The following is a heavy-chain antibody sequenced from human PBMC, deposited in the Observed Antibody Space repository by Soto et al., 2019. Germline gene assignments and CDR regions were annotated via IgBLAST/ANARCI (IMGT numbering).Heavy chain of an antibody. D-gene: IGHD3-22*01. Sequence: GGSLRLSCAASGFTFSSYWMHWVRQAPGKGLVWVSRINSDGSSTSYADSVKGRFTISRDNAKNTVYLQMNSLRAEDTAVYYCAREGPYYYDSSGYYFDYWGQGTLVTVSS. V-gene: IGHV3-74*01. CDR3: AREGPYYYDSSGYYFDY. CDR2: INSDGSST. CDR1: GFTFSSYW. J-gene: IGHJ4*02.